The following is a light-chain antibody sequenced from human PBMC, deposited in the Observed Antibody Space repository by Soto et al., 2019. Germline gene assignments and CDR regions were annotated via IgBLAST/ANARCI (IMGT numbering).Light chain of an antibody. J-gene: IGKJ1*01. CDR2: WAS. CDR1: QNVLYSSNSKSH. Sequence: DIVMTQSPASLAVSLGERATINCKSSQNVLYSSNSKSHLAWYQQKPGQPPKMLIYWASTLESGVPVRFSGSQSVTDFTLTISSLQAEDVAVYYCQQYYNSPPTFCQGNKLDIK. CDR3: QQYYNSPPT. V-gene: IGKV4-1*01.